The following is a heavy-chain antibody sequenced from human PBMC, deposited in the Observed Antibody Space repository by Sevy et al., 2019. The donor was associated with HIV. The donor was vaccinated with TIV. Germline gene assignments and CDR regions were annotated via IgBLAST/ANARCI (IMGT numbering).Heavy chain of an antibody. CDR1: GFTFSNYA. D-gene: IGHD3-9*01. Sequence: GGSLRLSCAASGFTFSNYAMTWVRQAPGKGLEWVSVITDGGDFAYAADSVEGRFTISRDTSKNTVYLQMNNVRAEDTAVYYCARGRRCYILTGYYYDYWGQGTLVTVSS. CDR3: ARGRRCYILTGYYYDY. J-gene: IGHJ4*02. V-gene: IGHV3-23*01. CDR2: ITDGGDFA.